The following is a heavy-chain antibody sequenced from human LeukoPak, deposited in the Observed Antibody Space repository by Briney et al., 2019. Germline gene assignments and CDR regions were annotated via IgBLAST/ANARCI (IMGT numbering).Heavy chain of an antibody. CDR2: ISWNSGSI. CDR1: GYTFDDYA. D-gene: IGHD3-22*01. Sequence: GRSLRLSCAASGYTFDDYAMHWVRQAPGKGLEWVSGISWNSGSIGYADSVKGRFTISRDNAKNSLYLQMNSLRAEDTALYYCAKGKNYYDSSGYSSYYYGMDVWGQGTTVTVSS. V-gene: IGHV3-9*01. CDR3: AKGKNYYDSSGYSSYYYGMDV. J-gene: IGHJ6*02.